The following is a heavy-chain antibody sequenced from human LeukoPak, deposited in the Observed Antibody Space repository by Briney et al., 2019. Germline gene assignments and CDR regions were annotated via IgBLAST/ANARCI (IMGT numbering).Heavy chain of an antibody. CDR2: IYYSGST. CDR3: ARLYNWNDAYGMDV. CDR1: GASISDTSYY. V-gene: IGHV4-39*01. J-gene: IGHJ6*02. Sequence: SETLSLTCTVSGASISDTSYYWGWIRQPPGKGLEWIGSIYYSGSTYYNPSLKSRVTISVDTSKNQFSLKLSSVTAADTAVYYCARLYNWNDAYGMDVWGQGTTVTVSS. D-gene: IGHD1-1*01.